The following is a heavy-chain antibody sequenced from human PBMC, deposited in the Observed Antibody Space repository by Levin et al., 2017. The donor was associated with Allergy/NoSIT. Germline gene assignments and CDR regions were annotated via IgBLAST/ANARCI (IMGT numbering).Heavy chain of an antibody. D-gene: IGHD3-16*02. CDR1: GGSISSGGYS. CDR2: IYHSGST. V-gene: IGHV4-30-2*01. J-gene: IGHJ4*02. Sequence: SETLSLTCAVSGGSISSGGYSWSWIRQPPGKGLEWIGYIYHSGSTYYNPSLKSRVTISVDRSKNQFSLKLSSVTAADTAVYYCARGAHYDYVWGSYRYLRDWGQGTLVTVSS. CDR3: ARGAHYDYVWGSYRYLRD.